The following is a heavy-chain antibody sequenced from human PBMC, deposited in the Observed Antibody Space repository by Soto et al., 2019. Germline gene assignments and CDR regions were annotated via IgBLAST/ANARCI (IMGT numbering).Heavy chain of an antibody. D-gene: IGHD5-12*01. CDR1: GFTFSSYW. J-gene: IGHJ4*02. CDR3: ARVDGLSSWLRFTAVAGSFDY. Sequence: RRLSCAASGFTFSSYWMHWVRQAPGKGLVWVSRINSDGSSTSYADSVKGRFTISRDNAKNTLYLQMNSLRAEDTAVYYCARVDGLSSWLRFTAVAGSFDYWGQGTLVTVSS. CDR2: INSDGSST. V-gene: IGHV3-74*01.